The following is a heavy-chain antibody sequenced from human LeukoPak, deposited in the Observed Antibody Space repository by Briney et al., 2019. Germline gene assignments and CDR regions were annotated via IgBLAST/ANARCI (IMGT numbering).Heavy chain of an antibody. D-gene: IGHD1-7*01. CDR3: AKVGNWKYGHHDY. Sequence: GGSLRLSCAASGFTFSSYAMTWVRQAPGKGLEWVSAISGSDGTTYYADSVKGRFTISRDNSKNTLSLQMNSLRAEDTAVYYCAKVGNWKYGHHDYWGQGTPVTVSS. J-gene: IGHJ4*02. V-gene: IGHV3-23*01. CDR1: GFTFSSYA. CDR2: ISGSDGTT.